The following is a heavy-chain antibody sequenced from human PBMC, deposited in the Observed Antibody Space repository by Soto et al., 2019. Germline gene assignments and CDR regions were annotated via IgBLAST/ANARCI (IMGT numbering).Heavy chain of an antibody. CDR1: GGSISGHY. V-gene: IGHV4-4*07. CDR2: IYSSGTT. D-gene: IGHD3-16*01. J-gene: IGHJ5*02. CDR3: VRSLGWLQYSWFDP. Sequence: PSETLSLTCSVSGGSISGHYWSWIRLPAGRRLQWVGRIYSSGTTNYNPSLKSRVRMSVDTDRNSFSLRLDSVTAADTAVYYCVRSLGWLQYSWFDPWGQGIPVTVSS.